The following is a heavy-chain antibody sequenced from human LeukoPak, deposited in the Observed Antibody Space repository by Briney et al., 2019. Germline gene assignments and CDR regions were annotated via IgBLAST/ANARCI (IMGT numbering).Heavy chain of an antibody. V-gene: IGHV4-59*01. CDR1: GFIFSNAW. D-gene: IGHD6-13*01. Sequence: PGGSLRLSCAASGFIFSNAWISWIRQPPGKGLEWIGYIYYSGSTNYNPSLKSRVTISVDTSKNQFSLKLSSVTAADTAVYYCARIAAAGTPWFDPWGQGTLVTVSS. CDR3: ARIAAAGTPWFDP. J-gene: IGHJ5*02. CDR2: IYYSGST.